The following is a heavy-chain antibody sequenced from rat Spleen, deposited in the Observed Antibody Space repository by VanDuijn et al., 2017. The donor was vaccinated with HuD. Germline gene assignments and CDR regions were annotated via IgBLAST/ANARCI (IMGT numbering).Heavy chain of an antibody. CDR2: ISYDGSTP. CDR3: ARRYYGYGDY. V-gene: IGHV5-29*01. CDR1: GFTFSSYD. Sequence: EVQLVESGGGLVQPGRSMKLSCAASGFTFSSYDMVWVRQAPAQGLKWVATISYDGSTPYYRDSVKGRFTISRDNARSTLYLHMDSLESDDTATYYCARRYYGYGDYWGQGVMVTVSS. J-gene: IGHJ2*01. D-gene: IGHD1-6*01.